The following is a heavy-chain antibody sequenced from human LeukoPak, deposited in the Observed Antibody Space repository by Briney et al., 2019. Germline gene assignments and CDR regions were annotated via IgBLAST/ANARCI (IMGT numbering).Heavy chain of an antibody. V-gene: IGHV3-23*01. Sequence: GGSLRLSCAASGFAFSSYGMSWVRQAPGKGLEWVSAISGSGGSTYYADSVKGRFTISRDNSKNTLYLQMNSLRAEDTAVYYCARVGYCSSSSCYGNWFDPWGQGTLVTVSS. CDR1: GFAFSSYG. D-gene: IGHD2-2*01. CDR3: ARVGYCSSSSCYGNWFDP. J-gene: IGHJ5*02. CDR2: ISGSGGST.